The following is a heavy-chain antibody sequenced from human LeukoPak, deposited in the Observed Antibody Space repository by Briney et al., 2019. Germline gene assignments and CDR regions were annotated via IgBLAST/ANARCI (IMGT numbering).Heavy chain of an antibody. D-gene: IGHD2-21*02. J-gene: IGHJ4*02. V-gene: IGHV1-69*13. CDR3: ARAGYCGGDCYFGY. CDR1: GGTFSSYA. Sequence: ASVKVSCKASGGTFSSYAISWVRQAPGQGLEWIGGIIPIFGTANYAQKFQGRVTITADESTSTAYMELSSLRSEDTAVYYCARAGYCGGDCYFGYWGQGTLVTVSS. CDR2: IIPIFGTA.